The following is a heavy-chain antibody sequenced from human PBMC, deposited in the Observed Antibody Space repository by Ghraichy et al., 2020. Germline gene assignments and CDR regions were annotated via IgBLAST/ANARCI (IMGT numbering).Heavy chain of an antibody. V-gene: IGHV4-39*01. CDR1: GGSISSSSYY. J-gene: IGHJ5*02. D-gene: IGHD3-10*01. Sequence: SETLSLTCTVSGGSISSSSYYWGWIRQPPGKGLEWIGSLYYSGSTYYNPSLKSRVTISVDTSKNQFSLKLSSVTAADTAVYYCARHFTFGGEWFGEFDPWGQGTLVTVSS. CDR3: ARHFTFGGEWFGEFDP. CDR2: LYYSGST.